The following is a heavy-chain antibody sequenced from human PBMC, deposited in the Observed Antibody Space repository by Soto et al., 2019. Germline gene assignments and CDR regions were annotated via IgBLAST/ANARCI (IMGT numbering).Heavy chain of an antibody. J-gene: IGHJ3*02. CDR3: ARRVVREKGAFDI. CDR1: GGSFSVYY. CDR2: INHSGST. D-gene: IGHD2-2*01. Sequence: SETLSLTCAVYGGSFSVYYWSWIRQPPGKGLEWIGEINHSGSTNYNPSLKSRVTISVDTSKNQFSLKLSSVTAADTAVYYCARRVVREKGAFDIWGQGIMVTF. V-gene: IGHV4-34*01.